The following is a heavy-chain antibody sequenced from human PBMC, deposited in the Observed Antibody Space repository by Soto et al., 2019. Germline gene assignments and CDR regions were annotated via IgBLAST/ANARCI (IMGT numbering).Heavy chain of an antibody. CDR2: IYSGGST. CDR3: ARDRDYSNWFDP. Sequence: EVQLVESGGGLVQPGGSLRLSCAASGFTVSNNYMTWVRQSPGKGLEWVSVIYSGGSTSYADSVKGRFTISRDNSKNTLYLQMNSLRAEDTAVYYCARDRDYSNWFDPWSQGTLVTVSS. V-gene: IGHV3-66*01. CDR1: GFTVSNNY. D-gene: IGHD4-4*01. J-gene: IGHJ5*02.